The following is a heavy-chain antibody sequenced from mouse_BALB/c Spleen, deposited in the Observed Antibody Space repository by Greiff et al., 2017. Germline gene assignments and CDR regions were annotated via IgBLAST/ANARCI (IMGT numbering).Heavy chain of an antibody. CDR2: INPSTGYT. Sequence: VQLQQSGAELAKPGASVKMSCKASGYTFTSYWMHWVKQRPGQGLEWIGYINPSTGYTEYNQKFKDKATLTADKSSSTAYMQLSSLTSGDSAVYYCAPSWRQLGLRFYAMDYWGQGTSVTVSS. CDR1: GYTFTSYW. CDR3: APSWRQLGLRFYAMDY. D-gene: IGHD3-2*01. V-gene: IGHV1-7*01. J-gene: IGHJ4*01.